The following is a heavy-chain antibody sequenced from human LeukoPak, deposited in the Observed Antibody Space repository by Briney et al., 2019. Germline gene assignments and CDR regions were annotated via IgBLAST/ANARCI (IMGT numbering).Heavy chain of an antibody. V-gene: IGHV1-2*02. CDR3: ARDAVGFYCSSTSCYTYFDY. CDR1: GYTFTGYY. J-gene: IGHJ4*02. Sequence: ASVKVSCKASGYTFTGYYMHWVRQAPGQGLEWMGWINPNSGGTNYAQKFQGRVTTTRDTSISTAYMELSRLRSDDTAVYYCARDAVGFYCSSTSCYTYFDYWGQGTLVTVSS. CDR2: INPNSGGT. D-gene: IGHD2-2*02.